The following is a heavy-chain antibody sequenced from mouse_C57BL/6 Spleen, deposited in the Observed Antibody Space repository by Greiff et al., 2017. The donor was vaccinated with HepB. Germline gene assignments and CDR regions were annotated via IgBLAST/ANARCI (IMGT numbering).Heavy chain of an antibody. CDR1: GYSFTGYY. D-gene: IGHD1-1*02. V-gene: IGHV1-42*01. Sequence: EVQLQQSGPELVKPGASVKISCKASGYSFTGYYMNWVKQSPEKSLEWIGEINPSTGGTTYNQKFKAKATLTVDKSSSTAYMQLKSLTSEDSAVYYCARLSGPYGLDYWGQGTTLTVSS. CDR3: ARLSGPYGLDY. J-gene: IGHJ2*01. CDR2: INPSTGGT.